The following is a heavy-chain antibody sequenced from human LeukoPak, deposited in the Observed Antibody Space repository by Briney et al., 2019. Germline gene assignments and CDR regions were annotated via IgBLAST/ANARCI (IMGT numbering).Heavy chain of an antibody. D-gene: IGHD3-10*01. V-gene: IGHV4-59*01. CDR1: GGSISSYY. Sequence: SETLSLTCTVSGGSISSYYWSWIRQPPGKGLEWIGYIYYSGSTNYNPSLKSRVTISVDPSQNQFSLKLSSVTAADTAVYYCARHSPMVRDKSDWFDPWGQGTLVTVSS. CDR2: IYYSGST. CDR3: ARHSPMVRDKSDWFDP. J-gene: IGHJ5*02.